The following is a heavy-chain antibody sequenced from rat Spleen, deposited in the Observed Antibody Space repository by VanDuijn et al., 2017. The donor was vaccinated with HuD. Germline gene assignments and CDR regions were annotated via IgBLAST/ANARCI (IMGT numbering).Heavy chain of an antibody. D-gene: IGHD1-11*01. CDR1: GFTFNNYD. V-gene: IGHV5-25*01. J-gene: IGHJ4*01. CDR2: ISPSGGST. CDR3: ARSPSYGGYSDVMDA. Sequence: EVQLVESGGGLVQPGRSLKLSCAASGFTFNNYDMAWVRQAPTKGLEWVASISPSGGSTYYRDSVKGRFTVSRDNAKSTLYLQMDSLRSEDTATYYCARSPSYGGYSDVMDAWGQGASVTVSS.